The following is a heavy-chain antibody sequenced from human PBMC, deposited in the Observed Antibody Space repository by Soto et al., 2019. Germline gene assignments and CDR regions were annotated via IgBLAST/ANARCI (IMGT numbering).Heavy chain of an antibody. CDR1: GYTFRTYP. Sequence: ASVKVSCKASGYTFRTYPFNWVRQAPGQRLEWMGWINAGNGDTQYSQTFQGRVTITRDTSATTSYMELSSLSSDDTAVYYCAGMYSSSLIYWGQGTLVTVSS. D-gene: IGHD6-6*01. J-gene: IGHJ4*02. V-gene: IGHV1-3*01. CDR3: AGMYSSSLIY. CDR2: INAGNGDT.